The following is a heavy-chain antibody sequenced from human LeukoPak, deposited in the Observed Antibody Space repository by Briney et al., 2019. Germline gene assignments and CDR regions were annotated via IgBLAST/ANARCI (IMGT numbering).Heavy chain of an antibody. J-gene: IGHJ3*02. V-gene: IGHV3-21*01. CDR1: GFTFSSYS. CDR3: ARDLAFYYYDSSGYFGAFDI. Sequence: PGGSLRLSCAASGFTFSSYSMNWVRQAPGQGLEWVSSITSTSTYIHYADSVKGRFTISRDNAKNSLYLQMNSLRAEDTAVYYCARDLAFYYYDSSGYFGAFDIWGQGTMVTVSS. D-gene: IGHD3-22*01. CDR2: ITSTSTYI.